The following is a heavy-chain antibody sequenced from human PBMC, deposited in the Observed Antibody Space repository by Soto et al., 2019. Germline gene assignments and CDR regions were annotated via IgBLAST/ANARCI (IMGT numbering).Heavy chain of an antibody. Sequence: QVQLVESGGGLVKPGGSLRLSCAASGFTFSDYYMSWIRQAPGKGLEWVSYISRSSSYTNYADSVKGRFTISRDNAKNSLYLQMNSLRAEDTAVYYCAREGSIAARPLYWGQGTLVTVSS. CDR2: ISRSSSYT. CDR1: GFTFSDYY. D-gene: IGHD6-6*01. J-gene: IGHJ4*02. CDR3: AREGSIAARPLY. V-gene: IGHV3-11*06.